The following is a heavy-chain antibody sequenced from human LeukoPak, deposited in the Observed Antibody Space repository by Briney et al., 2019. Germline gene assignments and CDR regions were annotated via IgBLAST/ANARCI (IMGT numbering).Heavy chain of an antibody. CDR2: INPKSGGT. CDR3: ARDADVWGSYRFFGY. Sequence: ASVNVSCKASGYTFTGYYMHWVRQAPGQGLEWMGWINPKSGGTNYAQKFQGRVNMTRERSISTAYMELRRMRYEETAVYYCARDADVWGSYRFFGYWGQGTLVTVSS. CDR1: GYTFTGYY. V-gene: IGHV1-2*02. J-gene: IGHJ4*02. D-gene: IGHD3-16*02.